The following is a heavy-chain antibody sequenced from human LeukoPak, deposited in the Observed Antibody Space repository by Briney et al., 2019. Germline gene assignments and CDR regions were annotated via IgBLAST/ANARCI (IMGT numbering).Heavy chain of an antibody. D-gene: IGHD3-10*01. CDR2: ISGSGFST. V-gene: IGHV3-23*01. J-gene: IGHJ4*02. CDR3: AKDRPITMVRGESRG. Sequence: GGSLRLSCAASGFTFSSYAMSWVRQAPGKGLEWVSAISGSGFSTYYADSVKGRFTISRDNSKNTLYLQMNSLRAEDTAVYYCAKDRPITMVRGESRGWGQGTLVTVSS. CDR1: GFTFSSYA.